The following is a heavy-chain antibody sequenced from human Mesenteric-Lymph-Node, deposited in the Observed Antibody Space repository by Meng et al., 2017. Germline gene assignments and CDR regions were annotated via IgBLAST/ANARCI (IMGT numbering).Heavy chain of an antibody. V-gene: IGHV4-61*01. CDR2: IYYSGST. Sequence: GSLRLSCTVSGGSVSSGSYYWSWIRQPPGKGLEWIGYIYYSGSTNYNPSLKSRVTISVDTSKNQFSLKLSSVTAADTAVYYCAREPSSDAFDIWGQGTMVTVSS. CDR3: AREPSSDAFDI. CDR1: GGSVSSGSYY. J-gene: IGHJ3*02.